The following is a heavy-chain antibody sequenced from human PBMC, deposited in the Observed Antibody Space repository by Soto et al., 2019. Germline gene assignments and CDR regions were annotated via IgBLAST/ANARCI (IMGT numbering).Heavy chain of an antibody. V-gene: IGHV1-46*01. CDR1: GYTFTSYG. CDR2: ISPSGGST. J-gene: IGHJ6*02. CDR3: ATYGDYPYYYYGMDV. Sequence: ASVKVSCKASGYTFTSYGISWVRQAPGQGLEWMGLISPSGGSTSYAQKFQGRVTMTRDTSTSTVYMELSSLRSEDTAVYYCATYGDYPYYYYGMDVWGQGTTVTVSS. D-gene: IGHD4-17*01.